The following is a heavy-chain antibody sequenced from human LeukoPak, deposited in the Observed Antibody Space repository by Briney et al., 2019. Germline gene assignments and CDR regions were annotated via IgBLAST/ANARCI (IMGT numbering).Heavy chain of an antibody. V-gene: IGHV4-59*08. CDR2: IYYSGST. CDR3: ARRSLSPYWYFDL. J-gene: IGHJ2*01. CDR1: GGSTSSYY. Sequence: SETLSLTCTVAGGSTSSYYWSWIRQPPGKGLEWNGYIYYSGSTDYNPSLKSRATISVDTSKNQFSLKRTSVTAADTAVYYCARRSLSPYWYFDLWGRGTLLTVSS.